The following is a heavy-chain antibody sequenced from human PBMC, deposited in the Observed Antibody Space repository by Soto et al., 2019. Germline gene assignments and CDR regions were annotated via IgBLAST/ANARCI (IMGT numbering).Heavy chain of an antibody. Sequence: SETLSLTCTVTGDSISSRSYYWGWIRQPPGKGLEWIGSIYYSGSTYNNPSLRSRVSMSIDTSKDQFSLKLKSVTAADTALYFCARQRTSVVTQAYFDVWGRGSLVTVP. CDR2: IYYSGST. J-gene: IGHJ4*02. V-gene: IGHV4-39*01. D-gene: IGHD2-21*02. CDR3: ARQRTSVVTQAYFDV. CDR1: GDSISSRSYY.